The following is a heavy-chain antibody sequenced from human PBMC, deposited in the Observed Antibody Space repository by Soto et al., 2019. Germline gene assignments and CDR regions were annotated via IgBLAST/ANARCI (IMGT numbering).Heavy chain of an antibody. CDR2: ISYDGSNK. Sequence: SGFTFSSYGMHWVRQAPGNGLEWVAVISYDGSNKYYADSVKGRFTISRDNSKNTLYLQMNSLRAEDTAVYCCAKEATLLDDGSGYNWFDPWGQGTLVTVSS. D-gene: IGHD3-10*01. CDR3: AKEATLLDDGSGYNWFDP. J-gene: IGHJ5*02. V-gene: IGHV3-30*18. CDR1: GFTFSSYG.